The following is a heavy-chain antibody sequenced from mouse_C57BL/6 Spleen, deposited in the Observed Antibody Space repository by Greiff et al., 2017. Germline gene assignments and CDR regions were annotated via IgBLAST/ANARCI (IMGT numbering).Heavy chain of an antibody. J-gene: IGHJ3*01. V-gene: IGHV5-4*03. CDR2: ISDGGSYT. D-gene: IGHD1-1*01. CDR1: GFTFSSYA. CDR3: ARGGGSSYPAWFAY. Sequence: DVMLVESGGGLVKPGGSLKLSCAASGFTFSSYAMSWVRQTPEKRLEWVATISDGGSYTYYPDNVKGRFTISRDNAKNNLYLQMSHLKSEDTAMYYCARGGGSSYPAWFAYWGQGTLVTVSA.